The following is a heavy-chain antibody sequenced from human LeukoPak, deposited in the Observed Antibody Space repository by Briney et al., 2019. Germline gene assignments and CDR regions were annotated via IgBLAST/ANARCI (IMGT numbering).Heavy chain of an antibody. D-gene: IGHD4-17*01. J-gene: IGHJ4*02. CDR2: ISYDGSNK. V-gene: IGHV3-30*18. CDR3: AKDLRDYGEVTADY. CDR1: GFTFSSYG. Sequence: GSLRLSCAASGFTFSSYGMHWVRQAPGKGLEWVAVISYDGSNKYYADSVKGRFTISRDNSKNTLYLQTNSLRAEDTAVYYCAKDLRDYGEVTADYWGQGTLVTVSS.